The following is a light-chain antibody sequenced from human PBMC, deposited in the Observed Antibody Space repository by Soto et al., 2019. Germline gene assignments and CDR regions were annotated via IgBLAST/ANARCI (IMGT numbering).Light chain of an antibody. V-gene: IGKV3-15*01. CDR2: GAS. CDR3: QHYNNRPLT. J-gene: IGKJ4*01. Sequence: EIVMTQSPATLSVSTGERATLSCRASQSVSSDLAWYQHKPGQAPRLLIYGASTRATGIPVRFSGSGSGTEFTLTISSLQSEDFAVYYCQHYNNRPLTFGGGTKVDIK. CDR1: QSVSSD.